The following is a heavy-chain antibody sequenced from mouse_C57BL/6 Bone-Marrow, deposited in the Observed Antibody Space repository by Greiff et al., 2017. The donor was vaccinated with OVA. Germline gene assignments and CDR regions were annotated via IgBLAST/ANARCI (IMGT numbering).Heavy chain of an antibody. D-gene: IGHD1-1*01. J-gene: IGHJ1*03. CDR2: IDPENGDT. CDR1: GFNIKDDY. V-gene: IGHV14-4*01. Sequence: VQLQQSGAELVRPGASVKLSCTASGFNIKDDYMHWVKQRPEQGLEWIGWIDPENGDTEYASKFQGKATITADTSSTTAYLQLSSLTSEDTAVYYCTTRTYYGSSSYWYFDVWGTGTTVTVSS. CDR3: TTRTYYGSSSYWYFDV.